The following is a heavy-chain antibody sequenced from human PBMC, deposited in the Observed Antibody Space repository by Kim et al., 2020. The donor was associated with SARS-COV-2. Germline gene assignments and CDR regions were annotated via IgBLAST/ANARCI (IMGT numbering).Heavy chain of an antibody. J-gene: IGHJ4*02. D-gene: IGHD3-10*01. CDR3: ARRRYGSGSEGFDY. V-gene: IGHV5-51*01. Sequence: PSFQGKVPISADTSISTAYLQWSSLKASDTAMYYCARRRYGSGSEGFDYWGQGTLVTVSS.